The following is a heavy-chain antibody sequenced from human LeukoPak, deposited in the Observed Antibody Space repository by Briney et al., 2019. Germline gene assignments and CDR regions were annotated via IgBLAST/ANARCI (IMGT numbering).Heavy chain of an antibody. D-gene: IGHD3-22*01. CDR1: GGSFSGYY. CDR2: INHSGST. J-gene: IGHJ2*01. V-gene: IGHV4-34*01. Sequence: PSETLSLTCAVYGGSFSGYYWSWIRQPPGKGLEWIGEINHSGSTNYNPSLKSRVTISADKSKNQFSLKLSSVTAADTAVYYCARGTPHYYDSSGYYYFWYFDLWGRGTLVTVSS. CDR3: ARGTPHYYDSSGYYYFWYFDL.